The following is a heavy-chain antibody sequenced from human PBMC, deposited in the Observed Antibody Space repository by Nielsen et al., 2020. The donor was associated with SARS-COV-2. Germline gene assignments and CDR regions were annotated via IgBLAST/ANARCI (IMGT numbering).Heavy chain of an antibody. CDR2: IFSNGAAA. Sequence: GGSLRLSCAASGSTFSKYAMSWVRQSPGKGLEWVSGIFSNGAAAWYAESVKGRFTISRDNSKNTLYLQLNSLRAEDTAIYYCAKDETTSGVNFFHYWGQGALVTVSS. D-gene: IGHD7-27*01. J-gene: IGHJ4*02. CDR3: AKDETTSGVNFFHY. CDR1: GSTFSKYA. V-gene: IGHV3-23*01.